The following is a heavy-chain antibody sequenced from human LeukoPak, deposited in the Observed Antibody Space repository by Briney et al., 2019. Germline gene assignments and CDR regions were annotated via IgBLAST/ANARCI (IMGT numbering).Heavy chain of an antibody. CDR1: GGTFSSYA. D-gene: IGHD3-22*01. CDR3: ARDITMIVVAAGY. J-gene: IGHJ4*02. V-gene: IGHV1-69*05. Sequence: ASVKVSCKASGGTFSSYAISWVRQAPGQGLEWMGGIIPIFGTANYAQKLQGRVTMTTDTSTSTAYMELRSLRSDDTAVYYCARDITMIVVAAGYWGQGTLVTVSS. CDR2: IIPIFGTA.